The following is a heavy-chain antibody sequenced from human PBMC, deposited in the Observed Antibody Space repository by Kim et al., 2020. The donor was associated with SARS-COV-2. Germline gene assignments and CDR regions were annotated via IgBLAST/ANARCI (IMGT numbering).Heavy chain of an antibody. CDR2: INHSGST. V-gene: IGHV4-34*01. J-gene: IGHJ4*02. Sequence: SETLSLTCAVYGGSFSGYYWSWIRQPPGKGLEWIGEINHSGSTNYNPSLKSRVTISVDTSKNQFSLKLSSVTAADTAVYYCARAYDSSGYYLLDYWGQGT. CDR1: GGSFSGYY. D-gene: IGHD3-22*01. CDR3: ARAYDSSGYYLLDY.